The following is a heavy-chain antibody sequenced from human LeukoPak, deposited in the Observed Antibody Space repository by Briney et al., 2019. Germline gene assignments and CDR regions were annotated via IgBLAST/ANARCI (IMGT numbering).Heavy chain of an antibody. D-gene: IGHD3/OR15-3a*01. CDR3: ARVGDFWARDFDY. CDR1: GFTFSSYS. J-gene: IGHJ4*02. Sequence: GGSLRLSCAASGFTFSSYSMNWVRQAPGKGLEWVSYISSSTSTIHYADSVKGRFTISRDNAKNSLYLQMNSLRAEDAAVYYCARVGDFWARDFDYWGQGTLVTVSS. V-gene: IGHV3-48*01. CDR2: ISSSTSTI.